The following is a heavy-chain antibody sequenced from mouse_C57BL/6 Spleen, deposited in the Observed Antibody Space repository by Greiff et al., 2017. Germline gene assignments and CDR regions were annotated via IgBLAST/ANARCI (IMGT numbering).Heavy chain of an antibody. V-gene: IGHV5-4*03. CDR2: ISAGGSYT. D-gene: IGHD5-1*01. CDR3: ARAGGWYLLFDY. Sequence: EVKLVESGGGLVKPGGSLKLSCAASGFTFTSYAMSWVRQTPEQRLEWVATISAGGSYTYYPDNVKGRFTISRDNAKNNLYLQMSHLKSDDTAMYYGARAGGWYLLFDYWGQGTTLTVSA. CDR1: GFTFTSYA. J-gene: IGHJ2*01.